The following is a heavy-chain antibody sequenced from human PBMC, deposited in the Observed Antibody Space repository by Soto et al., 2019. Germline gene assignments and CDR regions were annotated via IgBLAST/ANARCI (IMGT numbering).Heavy chain of an antibody. V-gene: IGHV4-34*01. J-gene: IGHJ6*02. Sequence: QVQLQQWGAGLLKPSETLSLTCAVYGGSFSGYHWSWIRQPPGKGLEWIGEINHSGSTSYNPSLKSRVTISVDTSKNQFSLTVTSVTAADTAAYYCARGSGRGNGWGTYFYYGMDVWGQGTTVTVSS. CDR1: GGSFSGYH. D-gene: IGHD6-19*01. CDR3: ARGSGRGNGWGTYFYYGMDV. CDR2: INHSGST.